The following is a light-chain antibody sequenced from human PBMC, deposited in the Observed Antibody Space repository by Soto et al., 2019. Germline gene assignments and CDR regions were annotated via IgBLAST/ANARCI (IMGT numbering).Light chain of an antibody. V-gene: IGLV1-47*01. CDR2: RNN. CDR1: SSNLGTNY. J-gene: IGLJ3*02. CDR3: AAWDDSLSRVV. Sequence: QSVLTQPPSASGTPGQRVTISCSGSSSNLGTNYVYWYQRLPGTAPKLLIFRNNQRPSGVPDRFSGSKSDTSASLAISGLRSEDEADYFCAAWDDSLSRVVFGGGTKVTVL.